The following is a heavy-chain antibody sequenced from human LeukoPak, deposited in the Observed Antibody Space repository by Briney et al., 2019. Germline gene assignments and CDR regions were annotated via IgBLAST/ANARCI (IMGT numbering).Heavy chain of an antibody. Sequence: SETLSLTCAVYGGSFSGYYWSWIRQPPGKGLEWIGYIYYSGSTNYNPSLKSRVTISVDTSKNQFSLKLSSVTAADTAVYYCARLYTAMGVNWFDPWGQGTLVTVSS. CDR2: IYYSGST. CDR1: GGSFSGYY. D-gene: IGHD5-18*01. CDR3: ARLYTAMGVNWFDP. V-gene: IGHV4-59*01. J-gene: IGHJ5*02.